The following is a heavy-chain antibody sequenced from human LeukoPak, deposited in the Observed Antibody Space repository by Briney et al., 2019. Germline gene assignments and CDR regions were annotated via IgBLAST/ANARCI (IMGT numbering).Heavy chain of an antibody. J-gene: IGHJ2*01. CDR1: SGSVSSYY. Sequence: PSETLSLTCTVSSGSVSSYYWSWIRQPPGKGLEWIGYVYHSGSTNYNPALKSRVTISLDTSENQFSLKLSSVTAADTAVYYCAREANSPTARYWYFDLWGRGTLVTVSS. V-gene: IGHV4-59*02. CDR2: VYHSGST. CDR3: AREANSPTARYWYFDL. D-gene: IGHD4-23*01.